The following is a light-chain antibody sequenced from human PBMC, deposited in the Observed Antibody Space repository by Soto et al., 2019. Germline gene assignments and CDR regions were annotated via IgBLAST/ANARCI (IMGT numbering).Light chain of an antibody. V-gene: IGLV2-14*01. J-gene: IGLJ2*01. Sequence: QSALTQAASVSGSPGQSITISCTGTSSDVGGYNYVSWYQQHPGKAPKLIIYDVSNRPSGVSNRFSGSKSGNTASLTISGLQAEDEADYYCSSYTSRSSVVFGGGTKLTVL. CDR1: SSDVGGYNY. CDR2: DVS. CDR3: SSYTSRSSVV.